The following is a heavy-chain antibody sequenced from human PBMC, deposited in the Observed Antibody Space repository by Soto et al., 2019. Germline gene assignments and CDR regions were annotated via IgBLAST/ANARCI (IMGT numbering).Heavy chain of an antibody. Sequence: QVQLQESGPGLVKPSETLSLTCTVSGGSISSYYWSWIRQPPGKGLEWIGYIYYSGSTNYNPSLKSRVTISVDTSKNQFSLKLSSVTAADTAVYYCAMGSGSPRGFQFDYWGQGTLVTVSS. J-gene: IGHJ4*02. D-gene: IGHD3-22*01. CDR3: AMGSGSPRGFQFDY. CDR1: GGSISSYY. CDR2: IYYSGST. V-gene: IGHV4-59*01.